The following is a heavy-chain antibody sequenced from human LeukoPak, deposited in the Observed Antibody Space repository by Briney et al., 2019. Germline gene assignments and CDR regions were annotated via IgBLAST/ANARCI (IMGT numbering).Heavy chain of an antibody. Sequence: GGSLRLSCAVSGISLSNYGMSWVRQAPGKGLEWVAGISGSGGGTNYADSVKGRFTISRDNHKNTLYLQMTRLRAEDPAVYFCAKRGVVIRVILVGFHKEAYYFDSWGQGALVTVSS. D-gene: IGHD3-22*01. CDR1: GISLSNYG. CDR2: ISGSGGGT. J-gene: IGHJ4*02. CDR3: AKRGVVIRVILVGFHKEAYYFDS. V-gene: IGHV3-23*01.